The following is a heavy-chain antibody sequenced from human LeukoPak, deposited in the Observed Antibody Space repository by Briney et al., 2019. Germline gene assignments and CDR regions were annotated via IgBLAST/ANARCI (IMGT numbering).Heavy chain of an antibody. J-gene: IGHJ4*02. D-gene: IGHD3-22*01. CDR1: GYPFISYG. CDR2: ISAYNGDT. Sequence: ASVKVSCKTSGYPFISYGLSWVRQAPGQGLEWMGWISAYNGDTNYAQRLQGRVTMTTDTSTTTAYMELRSLRSDDTAVHYCARVFYFYDTSGPQYSFDYWGQGTLVTVSS. CDR3: ARVFYFYDTSGPQYSFDY. V-gene: IGHV1-18*04.